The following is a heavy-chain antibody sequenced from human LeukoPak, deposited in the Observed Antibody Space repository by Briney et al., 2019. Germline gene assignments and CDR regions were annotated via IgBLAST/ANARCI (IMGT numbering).Heavy chain of an antibody. CDR3: VRVRMGYCSGGSCYLGFSYYYYYMDV. J-gene: IGHJ6*03. Sequence: SETLSLTCTVSRGSISGYSWSWTRQTPGGGLEWIGYIYYSGDTAYNPSLRSRVTLSVDTSKNQFSLQLRSVTTADTAVYYCVRVRMGYCSGGSCYLGFSYYYYYMDVWGKGTTVTVSS. CDR1: RGSISGYS. D-gene: IGHD2-15*01. CDR2: IYYSGDT. V-gene: IGHV4-59*01.